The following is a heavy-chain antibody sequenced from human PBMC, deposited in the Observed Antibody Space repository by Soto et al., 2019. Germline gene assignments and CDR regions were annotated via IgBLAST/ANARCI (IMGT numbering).Heavy chain of an antibody. V-gene: IGHV3-23*01. CDR1: GFTFISYA. J-gene: IGHJ5*02. CDR2: IKSDGSST. D-gene: IGHD3-10*01. CDR3: AQLGLMTFSDKNYFNP. Sequence: PGGPLRLSCAASGFTFISYAMNWVLQAPWKGLEWVSAIKSDGSSTYYAASVKDRFIISRDNSKNTLYLQLNSLRAEDTAVYYCAQLGLMTFSDKNYFNPWGRGTLVPVSS.